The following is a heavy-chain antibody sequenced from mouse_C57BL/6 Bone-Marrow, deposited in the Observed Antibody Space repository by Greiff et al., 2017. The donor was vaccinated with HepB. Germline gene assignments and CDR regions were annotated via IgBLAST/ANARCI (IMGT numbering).Heavy chain of an antibody. D-gene: IGHD2-2*01. CDR1: GYTFTSYW. CDR3: ARSLGYRFP. V-gene: IGHV1-50*01. J-gene: IGHJ2*01. CDR2: IDPYDSYT. Sequence: QVQLQQPGAELVKPGASVKLSCKASGYTFTSYWMQWVKQRPGQGLEWIGEIDPYDSYTNYNQKFKGKATLTVDTSSSTAYMQLSSLTSEDSAVYYCARSLGYRFPWGQGTTVTVSS.